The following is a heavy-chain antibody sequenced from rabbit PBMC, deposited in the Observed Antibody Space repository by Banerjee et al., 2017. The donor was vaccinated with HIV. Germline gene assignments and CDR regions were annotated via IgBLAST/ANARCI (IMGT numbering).Heavy chain of an antibody. D-gene: IGHD4-1*01. J-gene: IGHJ4*01. V-gene: IGHV1S7*01. Sequence: QLKESGGGLVQPGGSLKLSCKASGFDFSSYGVSWVRQAPGKGLEWIGYIDPVFGSTYYASWVNGRFTISSHNAQNTLYLQLNSLTAADTATYFCVGSGWGLNLWGQGTLVTVS. CDR2: IDPVFGST. CDR1: GFDFSSYG. CDR3: VGSGWGLNL.